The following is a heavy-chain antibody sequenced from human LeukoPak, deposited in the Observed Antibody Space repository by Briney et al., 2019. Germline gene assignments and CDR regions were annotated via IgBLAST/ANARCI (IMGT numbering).Heavy chain of an antibody. CDR2: ISSSGGDT. CDR1: GFTFSIYA. V-gene: IGHV3-23*01. CDR3: AKPRRATVPSDY. Sequence: GGSLRLSCAASGFTFSIYAMSWVRQAPGKGLEWVSTISSSGGDTFYADSVKGRFTISRDNSKNTLYLQVNSLRAEDTAIYYCAKPRRATVPSDYSGQGALVTVSS. J-gene: IGHJ4*02. D-gene: IGHD4-17*01.